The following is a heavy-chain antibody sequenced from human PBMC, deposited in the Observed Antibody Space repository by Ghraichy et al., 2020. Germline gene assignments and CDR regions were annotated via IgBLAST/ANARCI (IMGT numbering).Heavy chain of an antibody. J-gene: IGHJ4*02. D-gene: IGHD2-2*01. CDR1: GFTFSNAW. CDR3: TTDPGRYCGRTSCYAVDY. CDR2: IKSKTDGGTT. V-gene: IGHV3-15*07. Sequence: GGSLRLSCAASGFTFSNAWMNWVRQAPGKGLEWVGRIKSKTDGGTTDYAAPVKGRFTIARDDSKNTLYLQMNSLKTEDTAVYYCTTDPGRYCGRTSCYAVDYWGQGTLVTVSS.